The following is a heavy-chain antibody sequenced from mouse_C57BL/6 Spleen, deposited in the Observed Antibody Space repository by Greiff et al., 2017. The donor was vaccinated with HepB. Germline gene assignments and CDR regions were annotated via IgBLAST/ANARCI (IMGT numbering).Heavy chain of an antibody. CDR3: AHYSNYPAWFAY. Sequence: VQLQQSGAELVKPGASVKLSCTASGFNIKDYYMHWVKQRTEQGLEWIGRIDPEDGDTKYAPKFQGKATITADTSSNTAYLQLSSLTSEDTAVYYCAHYSNYPAWFAYWGQGTLVTVSA. CDR2: IDPEDGDT. J-gene: IGHJ3*01. D-gene: IGHD2-5*01. CDR1: GFNIKDYY. V-gene: IGHV14-2*01.